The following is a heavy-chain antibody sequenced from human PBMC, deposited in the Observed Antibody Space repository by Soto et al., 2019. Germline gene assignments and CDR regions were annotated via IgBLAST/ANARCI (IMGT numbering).Heavy chain of an antibody. CDR2: LNDGGDSR. Sequence: EVQLLESGGDLVQPGGSLRLSCVVSGFSFSSYAMSWVRQAPGKGLEWVSSLNDGGDSRNYADSVTGRFTIPRDNSKKTVYLQMNSLRAEDTAVYCCARNEIVAAGTGHVEICGQGTMVTVS. D-gene: IGHD6-13*01. CDR3: ARNEIVAAGTGHVEI. CDR1: GFSFSSYA. J-gene: IGHJ3*02. V-gene: IGHV3-23*01.